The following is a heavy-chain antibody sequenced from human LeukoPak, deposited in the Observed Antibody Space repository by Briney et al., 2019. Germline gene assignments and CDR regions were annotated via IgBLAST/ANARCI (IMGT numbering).Heavy chain of an antibody. V-gene: IGHV4-4*07. CDR2: IYSSGNT. CDR1: GGSISSHY. D-gene: IGHD3-10*02. CDR3: ARHSTVFGELSNFDY. J-gene: IGHJ4*02. Sequence: PSETLSLTCTVSGGSISSHYWTWIRQPAGKGLEWIGRIYSSGNTNYNPSLQSRVTMSLDTSKNQFSLKLSSVTAADTAVYYCARHSTVFGELSNFDYWGQGTLVTVSS.